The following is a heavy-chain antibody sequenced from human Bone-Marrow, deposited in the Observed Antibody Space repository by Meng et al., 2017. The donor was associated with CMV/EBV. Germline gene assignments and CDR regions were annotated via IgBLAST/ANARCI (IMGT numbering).Heavy chain of an antibody. V-gene: IGHV1-69*05. CDR1: GGNFSSYD. Sequence: SGGNFSSYDISWMRQAPGQRLEWMGGIIPIFGTGNYALKFQGRVTITRDESTSTAYMELRSLRSDDTAIYYCARDLGGNYYPSWFDPWGQGTLVTVSS. J-gene: IGHJ5*02. D-gene: IGHD3-10*01. CDR3: ARDLGGNYYPSWFDP. CDR2: IIPIFGTG.